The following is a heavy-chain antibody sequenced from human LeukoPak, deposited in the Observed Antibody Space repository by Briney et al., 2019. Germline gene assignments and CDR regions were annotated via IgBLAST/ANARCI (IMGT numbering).Heavy chain of an antibody. J-gene: IGHJ4*02. Sequence: PSDTLSLTCVVSGYAMSSSNWWGWIRQPPGKELEWIGYIYYSGDTDYNPSLKSRVTMSIHTSNNQFSLKLTSVSALDTAVYYCVGGGSYYWAPDYWGQGTLVTVSS. D-gene: IGHD3-10*01. V-gene: IGHV4-28*06. CDR3: VGGGSYYWAPDY. CDR2: IYYSGDT. CDR1: GYAMSSSNW.